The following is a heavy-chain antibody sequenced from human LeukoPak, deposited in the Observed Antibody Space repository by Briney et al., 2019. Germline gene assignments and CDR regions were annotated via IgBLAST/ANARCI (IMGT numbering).Heavy chain of an antibody. V-gene: IGHV1-69*13. Sequence: GASVKVSCKASGGTFSSYAISWVRQAPGQGLEWMGGIIPIFGTANYAQKFQGRVTITADESTSTAYMELSSLRSEDTAVYYYARDIDIVVVPAAIVSGNWFDPWGQGTLVTVSS. CDR1: GGTFSSYA. CDR2: IIPIFGTA. J-gene: IGHJ5*02. D-gene: IGHD2-2*01. CDR3: ARDIDIVVVPAAIVSGNWFDP.